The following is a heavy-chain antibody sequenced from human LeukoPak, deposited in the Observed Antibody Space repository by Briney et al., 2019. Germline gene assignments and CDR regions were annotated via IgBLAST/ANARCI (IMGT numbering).Heavy chain of an antibody. Sequence: PSETLSLTCTVSGGSISSYYRSWIRQPPGKGLEWIGYIYYSGSTNYNPSLKSRVTISVDTSKNQFSLKLSSVTAADTAVYYCARHLLTYYYDSSGYKPDAFDIWGQGTMVTVSS. CDR3: ARHLLTYYYDSSGYKPDAFDI. CDR1: GGSISSYY. CDR2: IYYSGST. J-gene: IGHJ3*02. D-gene: IGHD3-22*01. V-gene: IGHV4-59*08.